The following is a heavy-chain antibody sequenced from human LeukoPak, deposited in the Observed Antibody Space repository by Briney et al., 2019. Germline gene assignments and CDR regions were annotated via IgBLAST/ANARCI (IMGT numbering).Heavy chain of an antibody. V-gene: IGHV4-61*01. J-gene: IGHJ3*02. CDR3: ARDTNLRDSFDI. D-gene: IGHD2-8*01. CDR1: GGSISISSYY. Sequence: PSETLSLTCTVSGGSISISSYYWSWIRQSPGKGLEWIGYVFYSGKTDYSPSLRSRVSMSVDTSKNQFSLKVTSVTAADTAVYYCARDTNLRDSFDIGGQGTMVTVSS. CDR2: VFYSGKT.